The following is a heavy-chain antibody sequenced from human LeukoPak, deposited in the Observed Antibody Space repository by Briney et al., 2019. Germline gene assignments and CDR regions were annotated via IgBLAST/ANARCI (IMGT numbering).Heavy chain of an antibody. Sequence: GGSLRLSCAASGFTVSSNYMSWVRQAPGKGLEWVSVIYSGGSTYYADSVKGTFTISRDNSKNTLYLQMNSLRAEDTAVYYCARSPMLRGIIRKTLNYYMDVWGKGTTVTISS. V-gene: IGHV3-66*01. D-gene: IGHD3-10*01. CDR3: ARSPMLRGIIRKTLNYYMDV. J-gene: IGHJ6*03. CDR2: IYSGGST. CDR1: GFTVSSNY.